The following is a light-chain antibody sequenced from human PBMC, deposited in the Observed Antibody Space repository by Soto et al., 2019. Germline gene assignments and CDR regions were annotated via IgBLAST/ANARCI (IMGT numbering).Light chain of an antibody. CDR2: DVI. J-gene: IGLJ1*01. CDR1: SNDVGGYDF. V-gene: IGLV2-14*03. CDR3: SSYTSSSTPRYV. Sequence: QSALAQPASVSGSLGQSVTISCIGTSNDVGGYDFVSWYQQHPGKVPKLLIYDVINRPSGVSDRFSGSRFGNTASLTISGLQAEDEGDYYCSSYTSSSTPRYVFGTGTKLTVL.